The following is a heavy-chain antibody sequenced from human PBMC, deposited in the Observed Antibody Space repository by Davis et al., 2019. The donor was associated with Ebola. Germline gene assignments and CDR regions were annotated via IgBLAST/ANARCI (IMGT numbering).Heavy chain of an antibody. CDR3: ARGSAYYYGSGSYRGYGMDV. CDR2: IYYSGST. Sequence: GSLRLSCTVSGGSISSYYWSWIRQPPGKGLEWIGYIYYSGSTNYNPSLKSRVTISVDTSKNQFSLKLSSVTAADTAVYYCARGSAYYYGSGSYRGYGMDVWGQGTTVTVSS. D-gene: IGHD3-10*01. CDR1: GGSISSYY. V-gene: IGHV4-59*01. J-gene: IGHJ6*02.